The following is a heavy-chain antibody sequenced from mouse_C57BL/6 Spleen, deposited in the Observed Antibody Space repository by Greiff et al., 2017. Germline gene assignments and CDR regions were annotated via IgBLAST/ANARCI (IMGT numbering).Heavy chain of an antibody. CDR2: ISYDGST. CDR1: GYSITSGYY. J-gene: IGHJ2*01. V-gene: IGHV3-6*01. CDR3: ASVYYYGSSLDY. D-gene: IGHD1-1*01. Sequence: EVKLMESGPGLVKPSQSLSLTCSVTGYSITSGYYWNWIRQFPGNKLEWMGYISYDGSTNYNPSLKNQISITRDTSKNQFFLKLNSVTTEDTATXYCASVYYYGSSLDYWGQGTTLTVSS.